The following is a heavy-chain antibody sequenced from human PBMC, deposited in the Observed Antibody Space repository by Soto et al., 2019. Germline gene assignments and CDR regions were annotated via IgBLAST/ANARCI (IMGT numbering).Heavy chain of an antibody. CDR2: ISYDGSNK. D-gene: IGHD6-13*01. J-gene: IGHJ4*02. V-gene: IGHV3-30-3*01. CDR1: GFTFSSYA. Sequence: PGGSLRLSCAASGFTFSSYAMHWVRQAPGKGLEWVAVISYDGSNKYYADSVKGRFTISRDNSKNTLYLQMNSLRAEDKAVYYCATNRYSSSWPTDYWGQGTLVTVSS. CDR3: ATNRYSSSWPTDY.